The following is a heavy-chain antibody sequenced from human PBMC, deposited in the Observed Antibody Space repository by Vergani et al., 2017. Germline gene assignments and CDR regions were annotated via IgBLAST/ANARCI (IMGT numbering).Heavy chain of an antibody. D-gene: IGHD3-22*01. CDR3: ARVEVYYYDSSGLYYFDY. J-gene: IGHJ4*02. CDR1: GYPFTGYY. Sequence: QVQLVQSGAEVKKPGASVKVSCKASGYPFTGYYMHWVRQAPGQGLEWMGWINPNSGGTNYSQKFQGRVTMTRDTSISTAYMALSRLRSDDTAVYYCARVEVYYYDSSGLYYFDYWGQGTLVTVSS. V-gene: IGHV1-2*02. CDR2: INPNSGGT.